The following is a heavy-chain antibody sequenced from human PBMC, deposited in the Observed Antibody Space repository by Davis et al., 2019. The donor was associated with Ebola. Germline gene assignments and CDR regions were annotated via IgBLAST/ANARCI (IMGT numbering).Heavy chain of an antibody. CDR1: GITFRSYS. CDR3: ARGSPYDYYGMDV. CDR2: ISSSSSTI. Sequence: GESLKISRAASGITFRSYSMNWVRQAPGKGLEWVSYISSSSSTIYYADSVKGRFTISRDNAKNSLYLQMNSLRGEDTAVYYCARGSPYDYYGMDVWGQGTTVTVSS. J-gene: IGHJ6*02. V-gene: IGHV3-48*01.